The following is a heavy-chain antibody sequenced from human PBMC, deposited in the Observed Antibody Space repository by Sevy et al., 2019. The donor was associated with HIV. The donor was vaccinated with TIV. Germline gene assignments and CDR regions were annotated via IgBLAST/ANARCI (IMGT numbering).Heavy chain of an antibody. V-gene: IGHV4-39*01. D-gene: IGHD3-22*01. J-gene: IGHJ4*02. CDR1: SGSISSSTYY. Sequence: SETLSLTCTVSSGSISSSTYYWAWIRQPPGKGLEWIGSIFYSGSPYYNPSLQSRLTLSVDTSKNQFSLKLGSGTAADTAVYYCASHNYSDRSGYYYPVWFDYWGRGTLVTVSS. CDR2: IFYSGSP. CDR3: ASHNYSDRSGYYYPVWFDY.